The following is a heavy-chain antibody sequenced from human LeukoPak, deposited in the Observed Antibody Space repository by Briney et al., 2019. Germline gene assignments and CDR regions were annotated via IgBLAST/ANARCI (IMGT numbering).Heavy chain of an antibody. CDR1: GFTFSSQA. D-gene: IGHD5-18*01. Sequence: GGSLRLSCAASGFTFSSQAMSWVRQAPGEGLEWVSSISGSDGSTNYADSVKGRFTISRDNSKNTLYLQMNSLRAEDTAVYYCAKTREGGYSYGYDADYWGRGTLVTVSS. J-gene: IGHJ4*02. V-gene: IGHV3-23*01. CDR2: ISGSDGST. CDR3: AKTREGGYSYGYDADY.